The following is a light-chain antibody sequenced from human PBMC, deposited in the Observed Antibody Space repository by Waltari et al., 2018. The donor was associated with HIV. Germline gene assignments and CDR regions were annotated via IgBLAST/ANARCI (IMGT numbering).Light chain of an antibody. CDR1: SSDIGAYNL. V-gene: IGLV2-8*01. J-gene: IGLJ2*01. CDR2: EVT. Sequence: QSALTQPPSASGSPGQSVTISCTGTSSDIGAYNLVSWYQQYSGKAPKLMIFEVTKRPSGVPDRFSGSNSGNTASLTVSGLQAEDEADYYCSSYAGNTILIFGGGTKVTVL. CDR3: SSYAGNTILI.